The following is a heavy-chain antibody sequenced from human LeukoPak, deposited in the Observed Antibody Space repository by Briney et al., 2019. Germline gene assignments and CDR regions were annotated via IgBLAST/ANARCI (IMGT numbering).Heavy chain of an antibody. J-gene: IGHJ4*02. Sequence: PGRSLRLSCAASGFTFSSYGMHWVRQAPGKGLEWVAVISYDGSNKYYADSVKGRFTISRDNSKNTLYQQMNSLRAEDTAVYYCAKDRPMTTVTTGDYWGQGTLVTVSS. CDR2: ISYDGSNK. CDR1: GFTFSSYG. CDR3: AKDRPMTTVTTGDY. V-gene: IGHV3-30*18. D-gene: IGHD4-17*01.